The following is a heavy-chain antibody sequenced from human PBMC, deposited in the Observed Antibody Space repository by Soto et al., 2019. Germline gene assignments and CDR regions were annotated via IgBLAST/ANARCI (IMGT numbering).Heavy chain of an antibody. Sequence: SETQSLTCPVSGCSVRSGIYYWSWIRQPPGKGLEWIGYIYYSGSTNYNPSLKSRVTISVDTSKNQFSLKLSSVTAADTAVYYCARGIEGWYQGRYYYGMDVWGQGTTVTVSS. CDR1: GCSVRSGIYY. CDR3: ARGIEGWYQGRYYYGMDV. D-gene: IGHD6-19*01. V-gene: IGHV4-61*01. J-gene: IGHJ6*02. CDR2: IYYSGST.